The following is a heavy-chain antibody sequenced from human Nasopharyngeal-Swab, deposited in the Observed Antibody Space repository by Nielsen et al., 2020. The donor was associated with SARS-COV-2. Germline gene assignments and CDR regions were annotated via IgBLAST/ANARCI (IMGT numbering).Heavy chain of an antibody. V-gene: IGHV3-66*01. CDR1: GFTVSSYY. D-gene: IGHD3-10*01. CDR3: ARDETSSGSQVPYYGMDV. J-gene: IGHJ6*02. Sequence: GESLKISCAASGFTVSSYYMNWVRQAPWTGLDCVTGLYFGGTTYYADSVKGRFTISRDNSQNTLYLQMNSLRAEDTAVYYCARDETSSGSQVPYYGMDVWGRGTTVTVSS. CDR2: LYFGGTT.